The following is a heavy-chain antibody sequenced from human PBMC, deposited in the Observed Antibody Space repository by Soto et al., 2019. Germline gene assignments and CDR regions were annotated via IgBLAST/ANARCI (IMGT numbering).Heavy chain of an antibody. Sequence: SVKVSCKASGGTFSSYTISWVRQAPGQGLEWMGRIIPILGIANYAQKFQGRVTITADKSTSTAYMELSSLRSEDTAVYYCARADYYDSSGYYSNPSSYYYYGMDVWGQGTTVTVS. V-gene: IGHV1-69*02. D-gene: IGHD3-22*01. CDR3: ARADYYDSSGYYSNPSSYYYYGMDV. CDR1: GGTFSSYT. CDR2: IIPILGIA. J-gene: IGHJ6*02.